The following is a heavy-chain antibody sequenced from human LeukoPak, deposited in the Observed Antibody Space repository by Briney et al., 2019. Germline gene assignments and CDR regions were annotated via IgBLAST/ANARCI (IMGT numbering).Heavy chain of an antibody. V-gene: IGHV1-2*02. J-gene: IGHJ3*02. Sequence: ASVKVSCKASGYTFTAFYMHWVRQAPGQGLEWMGWINPNSGATNYAQKFQGRVTMTRDTSISTAYMELSRLRSDDTAVYYCARDGDAGAFDIWGQGTMVTVSS. D-gene: IGHD7-27*01. CDR1: GYTFTAFY. CDR2: INPNSGAT. CDR3: ARDGDAGAFDI.